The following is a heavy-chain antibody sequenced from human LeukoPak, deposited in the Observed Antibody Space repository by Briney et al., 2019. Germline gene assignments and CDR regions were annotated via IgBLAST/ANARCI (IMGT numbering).Heavy chain of an antibody. D-gene: IGHD3-10*01. CDR2: INAGNGNT. Sequence: ASVKVSCKASGYTFTSYAMHWVRQAPGQRLEWMGWINAGNGNTKYSQKFQGRVTITMDTSASTAYMELSSLRSEDTAVYYCARGELGVNYYYYYGMDVWGQGTTVTVSS. V-gene: IGHV1-3*01. CDR3: ARGELGVNYYYYYGMDV. J-gene: IGHJ6*02. CDR1: GYTFTSYA.